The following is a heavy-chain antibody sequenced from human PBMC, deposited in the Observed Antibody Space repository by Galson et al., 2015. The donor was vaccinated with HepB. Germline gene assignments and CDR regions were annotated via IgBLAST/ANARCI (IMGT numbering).Heavy chain of an antibody. Sequence: SVKVSCKASGYTFTSYDISWVRQATGQGLEWMGWMNPNSGNTGYAQKFQGRVTMTRNTSISTAYMELSSLRSEDTAVYYCTRGPGGSGSYYLPTYYYYYYMDVWGKGTTVTVSS. CDR2: MNPNSGNT. V-gene: IGHV1-8*01. D-gene: IGHD3-10*01. CDR3: TRGPGGSGSYYLPTYYYYYYMDV. J-gene: IGHJ6*03. CDR1: GYTFTSYD.